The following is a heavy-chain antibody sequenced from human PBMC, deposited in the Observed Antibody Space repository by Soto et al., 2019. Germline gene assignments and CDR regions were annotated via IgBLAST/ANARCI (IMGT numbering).Heavy chain of an antibody. V-gene: IGHV3-64*01. CDR1: GFTFSSYA. CDR2: ISSYGGST. CDR3: ARDPDSSGYYYFDY. J-gene: IGHJ4*02. Sequence: GGSLRLSCAASGFTFSSYAMHWVRQAPGKGLEYVSAISSYGGSTYYANSVKGRFTISRYNSKNTLYLQMGSLRAEDMAVYYCARDPDSSGYYYFDYWGQGTLVTVSS. D-gene: IGHD3-22*01.